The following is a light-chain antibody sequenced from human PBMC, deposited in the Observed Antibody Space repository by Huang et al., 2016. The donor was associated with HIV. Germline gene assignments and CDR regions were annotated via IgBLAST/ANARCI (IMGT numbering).Light chain of an antibody. CDR3: QQSYSSLT. CDR1: QSISSY. CDR2: ASS. Sequence: DIQMTQSPSSLSASVGERVTITCRASQSISSYLNWYQQKPGKAPKLLIYASSSMQSGDPSRFSGSGSGTDFNLTISSLQPEDFATYYCQQSYSSLTCGGGTEVELK. J-gene: IGKJ4*01. V-gene: IGKV1-39*01.